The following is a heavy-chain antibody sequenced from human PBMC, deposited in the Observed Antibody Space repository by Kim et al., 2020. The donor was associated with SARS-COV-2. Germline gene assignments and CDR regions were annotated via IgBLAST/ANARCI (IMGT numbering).Heavy chain of an antibody. J-gene: IGHJ4*02. D-gene: IGHD6-13*01. Sequence: SETLSLTCTVSGGSISSSSYYWGWIRQPPGKGLEWIGSIYYSGSTYYNPSFKSRVTISVDTSKNQFSLKMSSVTAADTAVYYCARDRGFSSWAYWGQGTLVTVSS. V-gene: IGHV4-39*07. CDR2: IYYSGST. CDR3: ARDRGFSSWAY. CDR1: GGSISSSSYY.